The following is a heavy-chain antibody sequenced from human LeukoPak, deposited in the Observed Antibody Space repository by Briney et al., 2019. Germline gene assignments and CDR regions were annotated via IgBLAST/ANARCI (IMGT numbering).Heavy chain of an antibody. V-gene: IGHV1-69*01. CDR1: GGTFSSYA. CDR3: ASSTEIVVVTSFDY. Sequence: ASVKVSCKASGGTFSSYAICWVQQAPGQGLEWMGGIIPIFGTANYAQKFQGRVTITADESTSTAYMELSSLRSEDTAVYYCASSTEIVVVTSFDYWGQGTLVTVSS. J-gene: IGHJ4*02. CDR2: IIPIFGTA. D-gene: IGHD2-21*02.